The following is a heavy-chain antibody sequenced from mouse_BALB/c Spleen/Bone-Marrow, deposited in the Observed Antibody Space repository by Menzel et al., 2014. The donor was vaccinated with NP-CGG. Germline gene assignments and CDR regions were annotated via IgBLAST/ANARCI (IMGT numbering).Heavy chain of an antibody. Sequence: EVKLMESGGGLVQPGGSLKLSCAASGFTFXNYGMSWVRQTPDKRLEMIATINVNGDTTYHPDSVKGRFTISRDNVKNTLYLQMSSLKSEDTAMYYCARGYDYSSWFAYWGQGTLVTVSA. V-gene: IGHV5-6-3*01. CDR3: ARGYDYSSWFAY. D-gene: IGHD2-4*01. CDR2: INVNGDTT. J-gene: IGHJ3*01. CDR1: GFTFXNYG.